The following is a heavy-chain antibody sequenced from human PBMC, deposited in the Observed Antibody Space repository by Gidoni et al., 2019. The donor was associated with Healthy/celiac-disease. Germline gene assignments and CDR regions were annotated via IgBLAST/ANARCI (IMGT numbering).Heavy chain of an antibody. V-gene: IGHV1-69*09. CDR3: ARRRPDSGSYYNYYYGMDV. D-gene: IGHD1-26*01. CDR1: GGSFSSYA. Sequence: QVQLVQSGAEVKKPGSSVKVSCKASGGSFSSYAIRWVQQAPGQGLEWMGRIIPILGIANYAQKFQGRVTITADKSTSTAYMELSSLRSEDTAVYYCARRRPDSGSYYNYYYGMDVWGQGTTVTVSS. CDR2: IIPILGIA. J-gene: IGHJ6*02.